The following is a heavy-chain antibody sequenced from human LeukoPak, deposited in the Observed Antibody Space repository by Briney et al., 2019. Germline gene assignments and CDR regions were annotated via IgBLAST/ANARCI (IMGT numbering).Heavy chain of an antibody. J-gene: IGHJ5*02. CDR3: AREIYSISWYGKTGMSGWFDP. D-gene: IGHD6-13*01. CDR1: GFTFSNYY. V-gene: IGHV3-11*01. Sequence: PGGSLRLSCAASGFTFSNYYMSWIRQAPGKGLEWVSYISSSGSTIYYADSVKGRFTLSRDNAKNSLYLQMNSLRAEDTAEYYCAREIYSISWYGKTGMSGWFDPWGQGTLVTVSS. CDR2: ISSSGSTI.